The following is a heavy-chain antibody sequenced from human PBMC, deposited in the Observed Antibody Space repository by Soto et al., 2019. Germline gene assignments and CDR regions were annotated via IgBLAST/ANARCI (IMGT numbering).Heavy chain of an antibody. Sequence: EVQLVESGGGLVKPGGSLRLSCAASGFTFSSYSMNWVRQAPGKGLEWVSSISSSSSYIYYADSVKGRFTISRDNAKNSMYLQMNSLGAEDTAVYYGAREEQEIEMFDPLYDFDFWGQGTLVTVSS. J-gene: IGHJ4*02. CDR3: AREEQEIEMFDPLYDFDF. V-gene: IGHV3-21*01. CDR2: ISSSSSYI. CDR1: GFTFSSYS. D-gene: IGHD3-10*02.